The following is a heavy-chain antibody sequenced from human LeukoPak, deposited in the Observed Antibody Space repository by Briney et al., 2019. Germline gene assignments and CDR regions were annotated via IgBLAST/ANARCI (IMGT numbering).Heavy chain of an antibody. D-gene: IGHD2/OR15-2a*01. CDR1: EFTSLNFG. CDR2: IRYDGSLK. V-gene: IGHV3-30*02. CDR3: AKDAVALQDEYYFDS. J-gene: IGHJ4*02. Sequence: PGGSLRLSCASSEFTSLNFGFHWLRQAPGKGLEWVAFIRYDGSLKDYADSVKGRFTIARDNSKNTVSLQMNSLRAEDAAVYYCAKDAVALQDEYYFDSWGQGTLVTVSS.